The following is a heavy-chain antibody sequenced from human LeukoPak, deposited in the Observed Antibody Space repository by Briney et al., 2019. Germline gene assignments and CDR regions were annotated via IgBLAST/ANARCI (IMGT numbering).Heavy chain of an antibody. CDR3: AREHVLLWFGELTDYFDY. CDR2: IYHSGST. CDR1: GYSISSGFY. V-gene: IGHV4-38-2*02. D-gene: IGHD3-10*01. J-gene: IGHJ4*02. Sequence: SETLSLTCTVSGYSISSGFYWGWIRQPPGKGLEWIGSIYHSGSTHYNSSLKSRVTISVDTSKNQLSLKLSSVTAADTAVYYCAREHVLLWFGELTDYFDYWGQGTLVTVSS.